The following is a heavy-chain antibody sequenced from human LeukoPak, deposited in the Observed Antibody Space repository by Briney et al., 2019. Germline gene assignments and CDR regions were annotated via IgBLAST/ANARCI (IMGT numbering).Heavy chain of an antibody. CDR2: INRGGSTV. V-gene: IGHV3-11*01. J-gene: IGHJ6*04. CDR3: ARDPIASRLEGTV. Sequence: PGGSLRLSCAASGFTLSDYYVNWIRQAPGKGLECVSYINRGGSTVYYADSVKGRFTISRDDAKNSLYLQMNSLRVEDTAVYYCARDPIASRLEGTVWGNGTTVTVSP. D-gene: IGHD6-6*01. CDR1: GFTLSDYY.